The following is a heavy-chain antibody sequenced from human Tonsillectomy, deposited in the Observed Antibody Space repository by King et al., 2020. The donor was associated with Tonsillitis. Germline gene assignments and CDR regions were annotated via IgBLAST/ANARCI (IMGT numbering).Heavy chain of an antibody. CDR3: AGEHSGSRYFDY. CDR1: GFTFSSYW. J-gene: IGHJ4*02. D-gene: IGHD1-26*01. Sequence: VQLVESGGGLVQPGGSLRLSCAASGFTFSSYWMHWVRQAPGKGLVWVSRINSDWRSTNYAESVKGRFTISIDNAKKTLYLQMNSLRAEDTAVYYCAGEHSGSRYFDYWGQGTLVTVSS. V-gene: IGHV3-74*01. CDR2: INSDWRST.